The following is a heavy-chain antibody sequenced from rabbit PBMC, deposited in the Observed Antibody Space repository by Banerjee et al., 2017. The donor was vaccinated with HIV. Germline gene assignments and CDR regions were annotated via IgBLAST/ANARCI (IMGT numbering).Heavy chain of an antibody. CDR2: IYTDDGST. J-gene: IGHJ4*01. CDR1: GFSFSSNYY. CDR3: ARTFSL. V-gene: IGHV1S40*01. Sequence: QSLEESGGDLVKPGASLTLTCTASGFSFSSNYYMCWVRQAPGKGLELIACIYTDDGSTYYASWAKGRFTISKTSSTTVTLQMTSLTAADTATYFCARTFSLWGPGTLVTVS.